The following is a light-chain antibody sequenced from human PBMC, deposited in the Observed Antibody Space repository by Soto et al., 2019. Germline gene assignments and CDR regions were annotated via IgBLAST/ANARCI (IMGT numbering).Light chain of an antibody. Sequence: EIVLTQSPATLSLSPGERATLSCRASQSVSSYLAWYQQKPGQAPRLLIYGASSRATGISDRFSGTGSETDFTLTISRLEPEDFAVYYCQQYDNSPITFGQGTRLENK. CDR1: QSVSSY. V-gene: IGKV3-20*01. J-gene: IGKJ5*01. CDR3: QQYDNSPIT. CDR2: GAS.